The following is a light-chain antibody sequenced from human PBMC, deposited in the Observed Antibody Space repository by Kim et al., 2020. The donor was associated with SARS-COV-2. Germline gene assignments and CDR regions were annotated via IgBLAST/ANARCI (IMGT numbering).Light chain of an antibody. CDR1: VLAKKY. CDR2: KDS. V-gene: IGLV3-27*01. CDR3: YSAADNFWV. J-gene: IGLJ3*02. Sequence: VTPGQTARITCSGDVLAKKYARWFQQKPGQAPVLVIYKDSERPSGIPERFSGSSSGTTVTLTISGAQVEDEADYYCYSAADNFWVFGGGTQLTVL.